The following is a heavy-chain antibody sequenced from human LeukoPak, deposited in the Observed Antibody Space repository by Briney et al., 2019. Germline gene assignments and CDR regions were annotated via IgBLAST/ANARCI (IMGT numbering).Heavy chain of an antibody. CDR3: ARLYYYDSSGNYGYNWFDP. Sequence: SQTLSLTCTVSGGSISSGDYYWSWIRQPPGKGLEWIGSIYFSGNTYYNPSLKSRVSISVDTSKNQLSLRLNSVTATDTAVYYCARLYYYDSSGNYGYNWFDPWGQGTLVTVSS. CDR1: GGSISSGDYY. V-gene: IGHV4-30-2*03. D-gene: IGHD3-22*01. CDR2: IYFSGNT. J-gene: IGHJ5*02.